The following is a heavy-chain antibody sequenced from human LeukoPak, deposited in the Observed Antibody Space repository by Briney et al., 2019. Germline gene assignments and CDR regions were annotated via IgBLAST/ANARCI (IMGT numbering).Heavy chain of an antibody. Sequence: PGGSLRLSCAASGFTFSSYAMSWVRQAPGKGLEWVSAISGSGGSTYYADSVKGRFTISRDNSKNTLYLQMNSLRAEDTAVYYCAKDRDCSSTSCHILGLDAFDIWGQGTMVTVSS. J-gene: IGHJ3*02. CDR3: AKDRDCSSTSCHILGLDAFDI. D-gene: IGHD2-2*02. CDR2: ISGSGGST. CDR1: GFTFSSYA. V-gene: IGHV3-23*01.